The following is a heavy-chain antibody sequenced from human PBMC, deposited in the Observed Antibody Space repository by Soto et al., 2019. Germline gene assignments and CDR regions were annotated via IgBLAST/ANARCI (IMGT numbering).Heavy chain of an antibody. CDR3: ARHGGDWPTWFDP. V-gene: IGHV4-39*01. CDR2: IYHSGST. D-gene: IGHD2-21*02. Sequence: QLQLQESGPGLVKPSETLSLTCTVFGGSISSSIYYWGWIRQPPGKGLEWIGSIYHSGSTYYKASLKSRVTISVDASKNQFSLKLSSVTAADTAVYYCARHGGDWPTWFDPWGQGTLVTVSS. CDR1: GGSISSSIYY. J-gene: IGHJ5*02.